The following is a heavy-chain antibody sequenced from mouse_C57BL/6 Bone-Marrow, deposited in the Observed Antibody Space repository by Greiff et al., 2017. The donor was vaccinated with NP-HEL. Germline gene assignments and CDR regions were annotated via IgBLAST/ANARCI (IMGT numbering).Heavy chain of an antibody. CDR3: ARDGSKGYFDV. D-gene: IGHD2-5*01. J-gene: IGHJ1*03. CDR1: GFTFSSYA. CDR2: ISDGGSYT. Sequence: EVQLVESGGGLVKPGGSLKLSCAASGFTFSSYAMSWVRQTPEKRLEWVATISDGGSYTYYPDNVKGRFTISRDNAKNNLYLQMSHLKAEDTAMYYCARDGSKGYFDVWGTGTTVTVSS. V-gene: IGHV5-4*01.